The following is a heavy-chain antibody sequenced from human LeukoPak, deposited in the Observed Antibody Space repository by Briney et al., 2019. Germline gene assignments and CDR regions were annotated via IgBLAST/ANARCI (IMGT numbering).Heavy chain of an antibody. CDR2: ISSSSSYI. D-gene: IGHD3-10*01. J-gene: IGHJ4*02. V-gene: IGHV3-21*01. CDR1: GFTFSSYS. Sequence: GGSLRLSCAASGFTFSSYSMNWVGQAPGKGLEWVSSISSSSSYIYYADSVKGRFTISRDNAKNSLYLQMNSLRAEDTAVYYCARDRERITMVRGVPEGFDYWGQGTLVTVSS. CDR3: ARDRERITMVRGVPEGFDY.